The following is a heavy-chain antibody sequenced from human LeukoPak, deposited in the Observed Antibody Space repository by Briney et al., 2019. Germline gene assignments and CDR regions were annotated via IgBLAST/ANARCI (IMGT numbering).Heavy chain of an antibody. D-gene: IGHD2/OR15-2a*01. Sequence: PAGGSLRLSCAASGFTFSSYAMHWVRQAPGKGLEWVAVISYDGSNKYYADSVKGRFTISRDNSKNTLYLQMNSLRAEDTAVYYCARDSRGAFDIWGQGTMVTVSS. J-gene: IGHJ3*02. V-gene: IGHV3-30*01. CDR2: ISYDGSNK. CDR1: GFTFSSYA. CDR3: ARDSRGAFDI.